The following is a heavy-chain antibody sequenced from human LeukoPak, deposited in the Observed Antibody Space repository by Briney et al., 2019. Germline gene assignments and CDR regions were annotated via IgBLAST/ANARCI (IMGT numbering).Heavy chain of an antibody. CDR1: GFTLSSHW. D-gene: IGHD5-24*01. V-gene: IGHV3-7*01. CDR2: IKQDGSEK. J-gene: IGHJ4*02. CDR3: VRGSGWLPAY. Sequence: PGGSLRLSCAASGFTLSSHWMSWVRQAPGKGLEWVAIIKQDGSEKYYVDSVKGRFTISRDNAKNSLYLQMTSLTGDDTAVYYCVRGSGWLPAYWGQGTLVTVSS.